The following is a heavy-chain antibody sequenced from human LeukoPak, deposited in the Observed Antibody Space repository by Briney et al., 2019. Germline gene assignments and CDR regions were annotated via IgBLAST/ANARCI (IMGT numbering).Heavy chain of an antibody. CDR3: ARTQLNGSRAP. V-gene: IGHV3-7*01. CDR1: GFTFSSYA. Sequence: PGGSLRLSCAASGFTFSSYAMTWARQVPGKGLEWVANINQDGSGKSYVDSVKGRFTISRDNAKNSLYLQMNGLRADDTAVYYCARTQLNGSRAPWGQGTLVTVSS. D-gene: IGHD3-10*01. J-gene: IGHJ5*02. CDR2: INQDGSGK.